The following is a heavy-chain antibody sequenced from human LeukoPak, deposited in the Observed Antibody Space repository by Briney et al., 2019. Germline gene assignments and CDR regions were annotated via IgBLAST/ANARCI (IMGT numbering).Heavy chain of an antibody. J-gene: IGHJ4*02. CDR2: FDPEDGET. CDR1: GYTLTELS. CDR3: ATDLLDYYDSRGDY. Sequence: ASVKVSCKVSGYTLTELSMHWVRQAPGKGLEWMGGFDPEDGETIYAQKFQGRVTMTEDTSTDTAYMELSSLRSEDTAVYCCATDLLDYYDSRGDYWGQGTLVTVSS. V-gene: IGHV1-24*01. D-gene: IGHD3-22*01.